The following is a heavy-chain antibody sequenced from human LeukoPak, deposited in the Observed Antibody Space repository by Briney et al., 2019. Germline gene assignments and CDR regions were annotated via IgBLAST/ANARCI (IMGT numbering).Heavy chain of an antibody. CDR1: GFTFNNYD. J-gene: IGHJ3*02. D-gene: IGHD3-9*01. V-gene: IGHV3-13*04. CDR2: IGTAGDT. CDR3: ARGRYYDILTGHLPDAFDI. Sequence: PGGSLRLSCAASGFTFNNYDMHWVRQTTGKGLEWVSGIGTAGDTYYPGSVKGRFTISRENAKNSLYLQMNSLRAGDTAVYFCARGRYYDILTGHLPDAFDIWGQGTMVTVSS.